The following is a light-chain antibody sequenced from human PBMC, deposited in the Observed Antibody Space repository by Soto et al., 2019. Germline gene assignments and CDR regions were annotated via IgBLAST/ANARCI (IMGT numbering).Light chain of an antibody. J-gene: IGKJ2*01. CDR1: QSLLHSNGYNY. Sequence: DIVMTQSPLSLPVTPGEPASLSCRSSQSLLHSNGYNYLDWYLQKPGQSPRLLIYLASIRASGVPDRFSGSGSGTDFTLKISRVEAEDVGVYYCMQAPQNPPYTFGQGTKVEIK. V-gene: IGKV2-28*01. CDR2: LAS. CDR3: MQAPQNPPYT.